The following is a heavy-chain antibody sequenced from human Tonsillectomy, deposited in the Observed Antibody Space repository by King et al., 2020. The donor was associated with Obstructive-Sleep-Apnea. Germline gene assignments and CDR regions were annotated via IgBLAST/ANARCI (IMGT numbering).Heavy chain of an antibody. Sequence: PLQESGPGLVKPSETLSLTCTVSGGSFSSTNYYWGWVRQPPGKGLEYIGSISYSGATYYTPSLKSRVTISVDTSKNQFSLKLNSVTAADTAVYYCAREPFEEYFFDYWGQGALVTVSS. CDR3: AREPFEEYFFDY. D-gene: IGHD3-16*01. V-gene: IGHV4-39*02. CDR1: GGSFSSTNYY. J-gene: IGHJ4*02. CDR2: ISYSGAT.